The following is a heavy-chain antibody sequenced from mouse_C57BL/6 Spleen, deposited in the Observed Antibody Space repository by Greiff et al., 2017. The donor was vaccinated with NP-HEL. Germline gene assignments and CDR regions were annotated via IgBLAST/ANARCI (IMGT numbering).Heavy chain of an antibody. J-gene: IGHJ1*03. CDR3: ARVSAYYSNPGYFDV. Sequence: VQLQQSGAELVMPGASVKLSCKASGYTFTSYWMHWVKQRPGQGLEWIGEIDPSDSYTNYNQKFKGKSTLTVDKSSSTAYMQLSSLTSEDSAVYYCARVSAYYSNPGYFDVWGTGTTVTVSS. CDR1: GYTFTSYW. V-gene: IGHV1-69*01. D-gene: IGHD2-5*01. CDR2: IDPSDSYT.